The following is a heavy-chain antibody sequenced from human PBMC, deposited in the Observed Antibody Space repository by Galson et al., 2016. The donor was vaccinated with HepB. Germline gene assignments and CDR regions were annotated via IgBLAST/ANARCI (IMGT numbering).Heavy chain of an antibody. CDR2: ISYDGSNK. CDR1: GFTFSNYA. V-gene: IGHV3-30-3*01. D-gene: IGHD6-13*01. CDR3: ARRAGSSWYSDY. J-gene: IGHJ4*02. Sequence: SLRLSCAASGFTFSNYAMHWVRQAPGKGLEWVAVISYDGSNKNYADSVKGRLTISRDNSKNTLYLQMNSLRAEDTAVYYCARRAGSSWYSDYWGQGALVTVSS.